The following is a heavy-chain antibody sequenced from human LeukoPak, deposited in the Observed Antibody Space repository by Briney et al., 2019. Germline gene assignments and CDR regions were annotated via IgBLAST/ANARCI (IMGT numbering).Heavy chain of an antibody. CDR2: INTDGSST. CDR1: GFTFSKYW. D-gene: IGHD5-18*01. J-gene: IGHJ4*02. CDR3: ARPGYSYGQFEY. Sequence: GGSLRLSCAASGFTFSKYWMHWVRQAPGKGLVWVSRINTDGSSTDYADSVKGRFSISRDNANNTLYLQINSLRAEDTAVYYCARPGYSYGQFEYWSQGALVTVTS. V-gene: IGHV3-74*01.